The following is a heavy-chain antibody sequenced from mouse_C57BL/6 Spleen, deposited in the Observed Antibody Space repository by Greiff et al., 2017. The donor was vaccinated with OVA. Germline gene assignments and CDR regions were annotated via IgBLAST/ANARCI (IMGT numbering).Heavy chain of an antibody. Sequence: EVKVVESGAELVKPGASVKLSCTASGFNIKDYYMHWVKQRTEQGLEWIGRIDPEDGETKYAPKFQGKATITADTSSNTAYLQLSSLTSEDTAVYYCARSGGSSSAWFAYWGQGTLVTVSA. CDR3: ARSGGSSSAWFAY. CDR1: GFNIKDYY. D-gene: IGHD1-1*01. V-gene: IGHV14-2*01. CDR2: IDPEDGET. J-gene: IGHJ3*01.